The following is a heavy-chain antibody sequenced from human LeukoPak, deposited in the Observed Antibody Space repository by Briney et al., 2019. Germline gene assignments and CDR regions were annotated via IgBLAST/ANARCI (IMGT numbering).Heavy chain of an antibody. J-gene: IGHJ4*02. CDR3: ARRSYYYDSSGYYYPRHNYFDY. CDR2: INHSGST. D-gene: IGHD3-22*01. Sequence: SETLSLTCAVYGGSFSGYYWSWIRQPPGKGLEWIGEINHSGSTNYNPSLKSRVTISVDTSKNQFSLKLSSVTAADTAVYYCARRSYYYDSSGYYYPRHNYFDYWGQGTLVTVSS. V-gene: IGHV4-34*01. CDR1: GGSFSGYY.